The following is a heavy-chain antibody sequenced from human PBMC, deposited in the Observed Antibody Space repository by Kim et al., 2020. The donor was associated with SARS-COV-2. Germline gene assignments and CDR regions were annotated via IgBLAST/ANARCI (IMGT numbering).Heavy chain of an antibody. D-gene: IGHD3-22*01. Sequence: GGSLRLSCAASGFTFSSYAMHWVRQAPGKGLEWVAVISYDGSNKYYADSVKGRFTISRDNSKNTLYLQMNSLRAEDTAVYYCARDAVSGYTYYYYMDVWGKGTTVTVS. CDR3: ARDAVSGYTYYYYMDV. CDR2: ISYDGSNK. J-gene: IGHJ6*03. V-gene: IGHV3-30-3*01. CDR1: GFTFSSYA.